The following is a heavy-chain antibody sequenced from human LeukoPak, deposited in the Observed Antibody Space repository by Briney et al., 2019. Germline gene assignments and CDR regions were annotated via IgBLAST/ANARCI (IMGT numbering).Heavy chain of an antibody. V-gene: IGHV3-7*01. CDR3: AKYFYDGSGTHYFGY. CDR2: IKPDGSEK. D-gene: IGHD3-22*01. CDR1: GFTFSSHW. J-gene: IGHJ4*02. Sequence: GSLRLSCAASGFTFSSHWMSWVRQAPGKGLEWVGNIKPDGSEKYYVDSLKGRFIISRDNAKNSLYLQMNSLRAEDVAVYYCAKYFYDGSGTHYFGYWGQGTPVTVSS.